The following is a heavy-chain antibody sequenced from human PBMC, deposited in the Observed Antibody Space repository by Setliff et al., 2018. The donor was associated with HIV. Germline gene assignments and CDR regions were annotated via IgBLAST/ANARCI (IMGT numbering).Heavy chain of an antibody. V-gene: IGHV5-51*01. CDR1: GYGFSNYW. CDR3: ARHRIVKAYYYYMDV. Sequence: PGESLKISCKGSGYGFSNYWLAWVRQTPGKGLEWMGIIYPGDSDTRYSPSFQGQVTFSADKSINTAYLQWGSLKAPDTAMYYCARHRIVKAYYYYMDVWGKGTTVTVSS. D-gene: IGHD3-16*02. J-gene: IGHJ6*03. CDR2: IYPGDSDT.